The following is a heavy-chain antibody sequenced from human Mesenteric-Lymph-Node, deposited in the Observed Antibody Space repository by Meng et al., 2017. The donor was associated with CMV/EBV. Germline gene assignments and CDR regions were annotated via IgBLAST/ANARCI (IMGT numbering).Heavy chain of an antibody. D-gene: IGHD1-14*01. CDR3: TWHHPTPDHFDY. J-gene: IGHJ4*02. CDR2: IKSNMGGGTT. CDR1: GFGFTSAW. Sequence: GSGFGFTSAWMGWVRQAPGEGLEWVGRIKSNMGGGTTDYAAPVKGRFTISRDDSKNTVYMEMNSLKTEDTAMYYCTWHHPTPDHFDYWGQGALVT. V-gene: IGHV3-15*01.